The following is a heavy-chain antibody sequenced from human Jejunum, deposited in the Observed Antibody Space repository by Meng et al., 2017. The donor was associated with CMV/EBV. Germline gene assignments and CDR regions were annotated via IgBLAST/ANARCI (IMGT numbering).Heavy chain of an antibody. CDR1: DSVSRMSAA. D-gene: IGHD5-18*01. CDR3: ARGPGYSYHDYLDY. Sequence: DSVSRMSAAWVWIRPSPSRCLEWLGRTFYRSKWCTDYAVSVKSRITINADTSKNQFFLQLDSVTPEDTAVYFCARGPGYSYHDYLDYWGQGTLVTVSS. J-gene: IGHJ4*02. CDR2: TFYRSKWCT. V-gene: IGHV6-1*01.